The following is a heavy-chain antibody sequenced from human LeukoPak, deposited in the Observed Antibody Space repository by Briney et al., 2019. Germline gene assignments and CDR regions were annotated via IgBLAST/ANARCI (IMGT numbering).Heavy chain of an antibody. CDR3: ARSPIVVVPAAIDY. J-gene: IGHJ4*02. V-gene: IGHV1-2*02. CDR1: GYTFTGYY. CDR2: INHNSGGT. D-gene: IGHD2-2*01. Sequence: ASVKVSCKASGYTFTGYYMHWVRQAPGQGLEWMGWINHNSGGTNYAQKFQGRVTMTRDTSISTAYMELSRVRSDDTAVYYCARSPIVVVPAAIDYWGQGTLVTVSS.